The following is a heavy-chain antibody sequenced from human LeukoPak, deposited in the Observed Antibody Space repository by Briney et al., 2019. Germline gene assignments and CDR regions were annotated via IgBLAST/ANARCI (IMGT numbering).Heavy chain of an antibody. J-gene: IGHJ1*01. Sequence: GGSLRLSCAASGFTFSSYWMSWVRHAPGKGLEWVANIKQDGSEKYYVDSVKGRFTISRDNAKNSLYLQMNSLRAEDTAVYYCARATAGYSYQHWGQGTLVTVSS. CDR3: ARATAGYSYQH. CDR1: GFTFSSYW. D-gene: IGHD5-18*01. CDR2: IKQDGSEK. V-gene: IGHV3-7*01.